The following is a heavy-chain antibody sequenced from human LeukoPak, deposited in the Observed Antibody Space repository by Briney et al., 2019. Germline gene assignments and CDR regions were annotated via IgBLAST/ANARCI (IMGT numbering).Heavy chain of an antibody. Sequence: SETLSLTCTVSGGSISSYYWSWIRQPPGKGLEWIGYIYYSGSTNYNPSLKSRVTISVDTSKNQFSLKLSSVTAADTAVYYCTRTPYYYGSPDYFDYWGQGTLVTVSS. V-gene: IGHV4-59*08. D-gene: IGHD3-10*01. CDR3: TRTPYYYGSPDYFDY. CDR2: IYYSGST. CDR1: GGSISSYY. J-gene: IGHJ4*02.